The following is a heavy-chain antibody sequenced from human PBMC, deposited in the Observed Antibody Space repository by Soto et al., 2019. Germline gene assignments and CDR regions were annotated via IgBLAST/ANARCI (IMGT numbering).Heavy chain of an antibody. D-gene: IGHD3-22*01. V-gene: IGHV3-23*01. CDR3: AKSPGMYYYDSSGYYHYDY. J-gene: IGHJ4*02. CDR2: ISGSGGST. CDR1: GFTFSSYA. Sequence: GGALRLSCAASGFTFSSYAMSWVRQAPGKGLEWVSAISGSGGSTYYADSVKGRFTISRDNSKNTLYLQMNSLRAEDTAVYYCAKSPGMYYYDSSGYYHYDYWGQGTLVTVSS.